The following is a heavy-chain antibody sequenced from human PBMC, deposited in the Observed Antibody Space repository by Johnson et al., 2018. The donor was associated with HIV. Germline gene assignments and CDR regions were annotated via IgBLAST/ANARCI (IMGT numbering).Heavy chain of an antibody. CDR1: GFTFSNYA. D-gene: IGHD3-22*01. CDR2: IRASGGGT. V-gene: IGHV3-23*04. CDR3: ARDRAHYYESSGYYESGAFDI. Sequence: VQLVESGGGLVQPGGSMRLSCAASGFTFSNYAMSWVRQAPGKGLEWVSNIRASGGGTYYADSVKGRLIISSDNSKNTLYLQMNSLRSEDTAVYYCARDRAHYYESSGYYESGAFDIWGQGTMVTVSS. J-gene: IGHJ3*02.